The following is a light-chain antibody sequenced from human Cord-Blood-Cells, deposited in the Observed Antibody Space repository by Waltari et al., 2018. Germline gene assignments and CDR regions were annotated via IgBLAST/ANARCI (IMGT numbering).Light chain of an antibody. CDR3: SSYTSSSTLV. J-gene: IGLJ3*02. CDR1: SSDVGGYNY. Sequence: QSALTQPASVSGSPGQSITISCTGTSSDVGGYNYVSWYQQHPGKAPKLIIYDVSNRPSGVSNRFPASKSGNTASLTISGLQAEDDADYYCSSYTSSSTLVFGGGTKLTVL. V-gene: IGLV2-14*03. CDR2: DVS.